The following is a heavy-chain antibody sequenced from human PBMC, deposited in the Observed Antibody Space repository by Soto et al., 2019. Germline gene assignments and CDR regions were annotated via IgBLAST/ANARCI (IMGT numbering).Heavy chain of an antibody. D-gene: IGHD4-4*01. CDR1: GYTFTSYG. CDR3: ARDRLPYSNYPATLDY. CDR2: ISAYNGNT. V-gene: IGHV1-18*01. J-gene: IGHJ4*02. Sequence: ASVKVSCKASGYTFTSYGISWVRQAPGQGLEWMGWISAYNGNTNYAQKLQGRVTMTTDTSTSTAYMELRSLRSDDTAVYYCARDRLPYSNYPATLDYWGQGTLVTVSS.